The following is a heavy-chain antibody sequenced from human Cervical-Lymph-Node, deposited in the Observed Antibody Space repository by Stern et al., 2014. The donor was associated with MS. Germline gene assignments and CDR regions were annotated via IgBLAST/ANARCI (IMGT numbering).Heavy chain of an antibody. V-gene: IGHV3-30-3*01. CDR3: GRDTCRGGGCYFRY. CDR2: VSNEGSKQ. CDR1: GFIFSNYA. J-gene: IGHJ4*02. D-gene: IGHD2-15*01. Sequence: VQLVESGGGVVQPGRSLRLSCAASGFIFSNYAMPWVRQAPGKGLDWAAFVSNEGSKQFYADSVKGRFTISRDNANNTLYLQMNSLRPEDTAVYYCGRDTCRGGGCYFRYWGQGILITVSS.